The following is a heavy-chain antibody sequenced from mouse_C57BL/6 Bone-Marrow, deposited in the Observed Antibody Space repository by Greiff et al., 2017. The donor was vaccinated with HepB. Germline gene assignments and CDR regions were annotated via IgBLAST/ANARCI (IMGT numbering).Heavy chain of an antibody. CDR1: GYTFTSYW. CDR3: AREDYYGSSYSFDD. V-gene: IGHV1-61*01. D-gene: IGHD1-1*01. CDR2: IYPSDSET. Sequence: QVQLQQPGAELVRPGSSVKLSCKASGYTFTSYWMDWVKQRPGQGLEWIGNIYPSDSETHYNQKFKDKATLTVDKSSSTAYMQLSSLTSEDSAVYYCAREDYYGSSYSFDDWGQGTTLTVSS. J-gene: IGHJ2*01.